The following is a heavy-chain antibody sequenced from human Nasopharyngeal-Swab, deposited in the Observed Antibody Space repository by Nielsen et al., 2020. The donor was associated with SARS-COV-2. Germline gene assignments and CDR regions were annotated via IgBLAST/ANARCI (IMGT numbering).Heavy chain of an antibody. Sequence: ASVKVSCKASGYTFTDYYIYWLRQAPGQGLEWMGIINPSGGSTSYAQKFQGRVTMTRDTSTSTVYMELSSLRSEDTAVYYCARSIAAAVFDYWGQGTLVTVSS. CDR3: ARSIAAAVFDY. J-gene: IGHJ4*02. D-gene: IGHD6-13*01. V-gene: IGHV1-46*01. CDR2: INPSGGST. CDR1: GYTFTDYY.